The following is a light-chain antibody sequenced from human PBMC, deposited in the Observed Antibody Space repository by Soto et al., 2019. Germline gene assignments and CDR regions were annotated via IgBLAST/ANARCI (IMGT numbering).Light chain of an antibody. CDR1: QSVSSSY. J-gene: IGKJ4*01. V-gene: IGKV3-20*01. CDR2: GAS. CDR3: QQYGSSPPAT. Sequence: EIVLTQSPGTLPLSPGERATLSCRASQSVSSSYLAWYQQKPGQAPRLLIYGASSRATGIPDRFSGSGSGTDFTLTISRLEAEDFAVYYCQQYGSSPPATFGGGTKVEIK.